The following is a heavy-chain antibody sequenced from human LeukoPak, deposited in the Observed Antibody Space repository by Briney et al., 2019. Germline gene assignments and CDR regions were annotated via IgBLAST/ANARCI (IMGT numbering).Heavy chain of an antibody. CDR3: ARIDSRGSTWGY. J-gene: IGHJ4*02. CDR2: IRPDGSAK. Sequence: GGSLRLSCVASGFPFSSYWMTWVRQAPGKGLEWVANIRPDGSAKYYGDSVEGRLTISRDNAKNSLYLQMNSLRADDTAVYYCARIDSRGSTWGYWGQGTLVTVSS. V-gene: IGHV3-7*01. CDR1: GFPFSSYW. D-gene: IGHD3-22*01.